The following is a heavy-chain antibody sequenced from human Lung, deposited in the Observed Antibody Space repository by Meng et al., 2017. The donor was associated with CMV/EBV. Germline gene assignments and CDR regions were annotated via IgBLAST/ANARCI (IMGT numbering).Heavy chain of an antibody. D-gene: IGHD3-22*01. CDR1: GFTFSSYW. CDR2: INSDGSST. V-gene: IGHV3-74*01. J-gene: IGHJ4*02. CDR3: ARDHYYDSSGLDY. Sequence: GGSXRLXCAASGFTFSSYWMHWVRQAPGKGLVWVSRINSDGSSTSYADSVKGRFTISRDNAKNTLYLQMNSLRAEDTAVYYCARDHYYDSSGLDYWGQGTXVTVSS.